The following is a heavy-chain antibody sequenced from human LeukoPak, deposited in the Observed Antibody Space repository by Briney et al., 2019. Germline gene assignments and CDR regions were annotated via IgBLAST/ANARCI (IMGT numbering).Heavy chain of an antibody. Sequence: SETLSLTCTVSGGSIRSSSYYWGWIRQPPGKGLEWIGSIYYSGSTYYNASLRSRVTISVDTYKNQFSLNLTSVTAADTAVYYCAREGKLTGYFGGLGFNYWGQGILVTVSS. D-gene: IGHD6-19*01. J-gene: IGHJ4*02. CDR2: IYYSGST. CDR3: AREGKLTGYFGGLGFNY. V-gene: IGHV4-39*07. CDR1: GGSIRSSSYY.